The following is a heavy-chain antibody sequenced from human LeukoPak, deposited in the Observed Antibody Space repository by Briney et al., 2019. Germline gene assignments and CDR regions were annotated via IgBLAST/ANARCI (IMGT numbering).Heavy chain of an antibody. Sequence: GESLKISCKASGYSFTSYWIGWVRQMPGKGLEWMGIIYPGDSDTRYSPSFQGQVTISADKSISTAYLQWSSLKASDIAMYYCARRRYRLGLGEAFDIWGQGTMVTVSS. CDR1: GYSFTSYW. J-gene: IGHJ3*02. V-gene: IGHV5-51*01. D-gene: IGHD3-16*01. CDR3: ARRRYRLGLGEAFDI. CDR2: IYPGDSDT.